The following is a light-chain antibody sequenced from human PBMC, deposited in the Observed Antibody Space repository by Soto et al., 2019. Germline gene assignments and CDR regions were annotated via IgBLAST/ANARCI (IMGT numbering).Light chain of an antibody. V-gene: IGLV1-51*01. CDR3: CSYAGTFYV. CDR2: DNN. CDR1: SFNIGNNY. J-gene: IGLJ1*01. Sequence: QSVLTQPPSVSAAPGQKVIISCSGSSFNIGNNYVSWYQQLPGTAPKLLIYDNNKRPSGVPDRFSGSKSGNTASLTISGLQAEDEADYYCCSYAGTFYVFGTGTKVTGL.